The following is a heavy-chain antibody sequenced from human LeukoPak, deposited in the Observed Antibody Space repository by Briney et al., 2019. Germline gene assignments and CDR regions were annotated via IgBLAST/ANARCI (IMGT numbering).Heavy chain of an antibody. V-gene: IGHV3-30*18. CDR2: ISYDGSNK. CDR3: AKGREMSTTPYDY. J-gene: IGHJ4*02. D-gene: IGHD5-24*01. CDR1: GFTFSNYG. Sequence: GRSLRLSCAASGFTFSNYGMHWVRQAPGKGLEWVAVISYDGSNKYYADSVRGRFTISRDNSENTLYLQMDSLKTEDTAMYYCAKGREMSTTPYDYWGQGTLVTVSS.